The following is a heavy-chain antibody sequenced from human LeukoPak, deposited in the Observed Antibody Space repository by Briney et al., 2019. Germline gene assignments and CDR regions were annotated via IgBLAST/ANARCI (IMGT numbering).Heavy chain of an antibody. D-gene: IGHD2-2*01. CDR1: SGSISNTNYN. CDR2: IYHNGRT. Sequence: SETLSLTCLVSSGSISNTNYNWAWIRQPPGKGLEYIGSIYHNGRTYYNPSLTSRVTMSVDTSKSQFSLKLSSVTAADTAVYYCAREWQYQFDYWGQGSLVTVSS. CDR3: AREWQYQFDY. J-gene: IGHJ4*02. V-gene: IGHV4-39*07.